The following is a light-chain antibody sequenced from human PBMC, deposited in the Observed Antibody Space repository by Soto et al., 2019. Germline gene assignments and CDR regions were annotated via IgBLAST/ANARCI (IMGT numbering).Light chain of an antibody. Sequence: DIQMTQSPSTLSASVGDRVTITCRASQSISSWLAWYQQKPGKAPKLLIYDASSLESGVSSTFSGSGAGTDCTLTLSSLQPDEFATDQCQQYNSYPLTVGGGTKVEIK. V-gene: IGKV1-5*01. CDR1: QSISSW. CDR3: QQYNSYPLT. J-gene: IGKJ4*01. CDR2: DAS.